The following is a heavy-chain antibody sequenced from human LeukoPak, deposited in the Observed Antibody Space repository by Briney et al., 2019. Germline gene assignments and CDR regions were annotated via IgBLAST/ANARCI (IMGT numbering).Heavy chain of an antibody. CDR3: ARDVRDSSGYYLRAFGY. Sequence: SETLSLTCTVSGGSIRSSNNYWGWIRQPPGKGLEWIGGIHYSGSTYYYPSLKSRVTISVDTSKNQFSLKLSSVTAADTAVYYCARDVRDSSGYYLRAFGYWGQGTLVTVPS. CDR2: IHYSGST. V-gene: IGHV4-39*07. D-gene: IGHD3-22*01. CDR1: GGSIRSSNNY. J-gene: IGHJ4*02.